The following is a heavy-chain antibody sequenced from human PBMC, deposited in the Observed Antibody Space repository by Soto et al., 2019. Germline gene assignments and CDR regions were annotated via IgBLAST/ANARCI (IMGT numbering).Heavy chain of an antibody. CDR1: GFTFSSYG. V-gene: IGHV3-33*01. CDR2: IWYDGSNK. Sequence: GGSLRLSCAASGFTFSSYGMHWVRQAPGKGLEWVAVIWYDGSNKYYADSVKGRFTISRDNSKNTLYLQMNSLRAEDTAVYYCAREWAAAGNLDYWGQGTLVTVSS. J-gene: IGHJ4*02. CDR3: AREWAAAGNLDY. D-gene: IGHD6-13*01.